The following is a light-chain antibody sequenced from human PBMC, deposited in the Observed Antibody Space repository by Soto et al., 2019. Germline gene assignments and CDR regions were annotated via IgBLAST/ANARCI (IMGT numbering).Light chain of an antibody. V-gene: IGLV2-14*01. J-gene: IGLJ3*02. Sequence: QSVLTQPASVSGSPGQSITISCTGTSSDIGGYNYVSWYQQHPGKAPKLTIYEVSNRPSGVSNRFSGSKSGNTASLTISGLQAEDEADYYCNSYTTNYSWVFGGGTKLTVL. CDR1: SSDIGGYNY. CDR3: NSYTTNYSWV. CDR2: EVS.